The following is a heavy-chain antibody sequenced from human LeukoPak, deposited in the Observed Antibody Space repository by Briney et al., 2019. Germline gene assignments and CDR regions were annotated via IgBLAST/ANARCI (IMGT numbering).Heavy chain of an antibody. CDR2: ISYDGSNK. V-gene: IGHV3-30*18. CDR1: GFTFSSYG. D-gene: IGHD3-3*01. J-gene: IGHJ6*03. CDR3: AKAQRLAQRSGYYYYYYYYMDV. Sequence: GGSLRLPCAASGFTFSSYGMHWVRQAPGKGLEWVAVISYDGSNKYYADSVKGRFTISRDNSKNTLYLQMNSLRAEDTAVYYCAKAQRLAQRSGYYYYYYYYMDVWGKGTTVTVSS.